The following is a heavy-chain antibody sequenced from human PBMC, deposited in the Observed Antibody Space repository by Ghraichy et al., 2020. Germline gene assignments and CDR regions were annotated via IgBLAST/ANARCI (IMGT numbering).Heavy chain of an antibody. CDR2: IRITGVIT. Sequence: GGSLRLSCAASGFIFGNYAMSWVRQAPGQGLEWVATIRITGVITYYADSVKGRFTISRDNSKGTLFLQMDSLRAEDTAIYYCVKGAYYYDSSGYRHFDYWGQGTLVTVS. D-gene: IGHD3-22*01. CDR3: VKGAYYYDSSGYRHFDY. CDR1: GFIFGNYA. V-gene: IGHV3-23*01. J-gene: IGHJ4*02.